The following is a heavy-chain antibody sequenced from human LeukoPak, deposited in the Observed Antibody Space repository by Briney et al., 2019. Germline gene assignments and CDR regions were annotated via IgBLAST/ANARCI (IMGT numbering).Heavy chain of an antibody. CDR3: AAVDVDTAFP. D-gene: IGHD5-18*01. CDR2: ISGSGGST. Sequence: GGSLRLSCAASGFTFSTYGMSWVRQAPGKELEWVSAISGSGGSTYYADSVKGRFTISRDNSKNTLYLQMNSLRAEDTAVYYCAAVDVDTAFPWGQGTLVTVSS. V-gene: IGHV3-23*01. CDR1: GFTFSTYG. J-gene: IGHJ5*02.